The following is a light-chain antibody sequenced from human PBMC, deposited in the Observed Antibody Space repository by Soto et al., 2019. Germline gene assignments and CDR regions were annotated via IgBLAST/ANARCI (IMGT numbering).Light chain of an antibody. CDR3: QQYGSSPQT. CDR1: QSISYNY. V-gene: IGKV3-20*01. J-gene: IGKJ1*01. CDR2: TAS. Sequence: EIVLTQSPGTLSLSPGERATLSCRASQSISYNYLAWYQQGPGQAPRLLVSTASHRPAGIPDRFSGSGSGTDFTLIISRLETEDFAVYYCQQYGSSPQTFGQGTKVDIK.